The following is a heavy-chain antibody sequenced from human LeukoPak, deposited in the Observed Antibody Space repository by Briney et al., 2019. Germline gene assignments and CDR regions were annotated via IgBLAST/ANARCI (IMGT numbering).Heavy chain of an antibody. V-gene: IGHV4-38-2*01. CDR1: GYSISSGYY. D-gene: IGHD6-19*01. J-gene: IGHJ5*02. CDR3: ARSFSHSSGWYWFDP. Sequence: SETLSLTCAVSGYSISSGYYWGWIRQPPGKGLEWIGSIYHSGSTYYNPSLKSRVTIPVDTSKNKFSLKLSSVTAADTAVYYCARSFSHSSGWYWFDPWGQGTLVTVSS. CDR2: IYHSGST.